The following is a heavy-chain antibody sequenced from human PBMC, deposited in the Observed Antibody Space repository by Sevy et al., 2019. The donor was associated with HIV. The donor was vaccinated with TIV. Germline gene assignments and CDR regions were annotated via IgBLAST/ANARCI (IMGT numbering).Heavy chain of an antibody. Sequence: GGSLRLSCAASGFTFSSYDIHWVRQATGKGLEWVSAIRTAGDTYYPDSVKGRFTISRENAKNSLYFQMNSLRAGDTAVYYCAREVPGSLYGMDVWGQGTTVTVSS. D-gene: IGHD3-10*01. CDR3: AREVPGSLYGMDV. CDR2: IRTAGDT. V-gene: IGHV3-13*01. CDR1: GFTFSSYD. J-gene: IGHJ6*02.